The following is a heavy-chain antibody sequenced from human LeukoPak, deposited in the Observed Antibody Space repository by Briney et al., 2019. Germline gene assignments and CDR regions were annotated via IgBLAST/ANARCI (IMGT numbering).Heavy chain of an antibody. CDR2: ISYDGSNK. Sequence: GGSLRLSCAASGFTFSSYGMHWVRQAPGKGLEWVAVISYDGSNKYYADSVKGRFTISRDNAKNTLYLQMNSLRAEDTAVYYCARGLYGAYVGWGQGTLVTVSS. CDR3: ARGLYGAYVG. V-gene: IGHV3-30*03. CDR1: GFTFSSYG. J-gene: IGHJ4*02. D-gene: IGHD5-12*01.